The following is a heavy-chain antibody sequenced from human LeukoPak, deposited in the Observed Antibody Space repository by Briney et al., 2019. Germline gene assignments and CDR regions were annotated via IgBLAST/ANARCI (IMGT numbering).Heavy chain of an antibody. Sequence: ASVTVSFSASGYTFTTYYMHMVRQAPGQGLEWMAIINPSGDTTDYGQKSHGRITVTRDTSTSTVYMELTSLTSEDTAVYYCARDALSYDYSWGSYRHLGIDPWGQGTLVTVSS. V-gene: IGHV1-46*01. J-gene: IGHJ5*02. CDR1: GYTFTTYY. CDR2: INPSGDTT. CDR3: ARDALSYDYSWGSYRHLGIDP. D-gene: IGHD3-16*02.